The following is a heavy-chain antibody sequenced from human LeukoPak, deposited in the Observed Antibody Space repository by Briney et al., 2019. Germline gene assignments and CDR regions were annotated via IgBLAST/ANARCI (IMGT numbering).Heavy chain of an antibody. Sequence: PSETLSLTCTVSGYFISSGYYWGWIRQPPGKGLDWIGSIFHSGSTYYNPSLKSRVSLSLDMSKNQLSLRLNSVTAADTAVYYCARTTWLVDYWGQGSLVTVSS. CDR3: ARTTWLVDY. D-gene: IGHD6-19*01. CDR2: IFHSGST. V-gene: IGHV4-38-2*02. J-gene: IGHJ4*02. CDR1: GYFISSGYY.